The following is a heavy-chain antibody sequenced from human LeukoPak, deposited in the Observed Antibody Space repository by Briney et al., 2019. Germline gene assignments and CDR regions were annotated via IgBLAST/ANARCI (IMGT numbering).Heavy chain of an antibody. Sequence: ASVKVSCKASGYTFTDYYMHWVRQAPGQGLEWMGWISAYNGNTNYAQKLQGRVTMTTDTSTSTAYMEQRSLRSDDTAVYYCARAGELWLLTDYWGQGTLVTVSS. V-gene: IGHV1-18*04. J-gene: IGHJ4*02. CDR1: GYTFTDYY. CDR3: ARAGELWLLTDY. CDR2: ISAYNGNT. D-gene: IGHD3-22*01.